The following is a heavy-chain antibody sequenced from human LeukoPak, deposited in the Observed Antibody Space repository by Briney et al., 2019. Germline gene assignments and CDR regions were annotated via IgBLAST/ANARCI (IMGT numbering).Heavy chain of an antibody. V-gene: IGHV3-23*01. CDR1: GFTFSSYA. J-gene: IGHJ4*02. D-gene: IGHD5-12*01. Sequence: PGGSLRLSRAASGFTFSSYAMSWVRQAPGKGLEWVSTISGSGGSTYYADSVKGRFTISRDNSKNTLYLQMNSLRAEDTAVYYCAKTGSGYYYFDYWGQGTLVTVSS. CDR2: ISGSGGST. CDR3: AKTGSGYYYFDY.